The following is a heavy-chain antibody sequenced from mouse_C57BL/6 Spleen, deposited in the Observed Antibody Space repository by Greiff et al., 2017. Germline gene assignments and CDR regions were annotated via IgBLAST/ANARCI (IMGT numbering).Heavy chain of an antibody. J-gene: IGHJ4*01. Sequence: EVKLVESGGGLVKPGGSLKLSCAASGFTFSDYGMHWVRQAPEKGLEWVAYISSGSSTIYYASPVKGRFTISRDNAKNTLYLQMTSLRAEDTARDSCARGGGSSYVAMDYWGQGTSVTVSS. CDR3: ARGGGSSYVAMDY. D-gene: IGHD1-1*01. CDR2: ISSGSSTI. CDR1: GFTFSDYG. V-gene: IGHV5-17*01.